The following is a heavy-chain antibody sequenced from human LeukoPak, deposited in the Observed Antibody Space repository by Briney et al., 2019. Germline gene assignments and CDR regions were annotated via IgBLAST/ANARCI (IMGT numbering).Heavy chain of an antibody. CDR3: AKMFSSGYSADFDY. V-gene: IGHV3-23*01. J-gene: IGHJ4*02. Sequence: GGSLRLSCAAPGFTFNNYAMSWVRQGPGKGLEWVSAISASGASTYYADSGKGRFTIYRDNSKNTLNLQMNSLRVEDTAVYYCAKMFSSGYSADFDYWGQGTLVTVSS. CDR2: ISASGAST. D-gene: IGHD3-22*01. CDR1: GFTFNNYA.